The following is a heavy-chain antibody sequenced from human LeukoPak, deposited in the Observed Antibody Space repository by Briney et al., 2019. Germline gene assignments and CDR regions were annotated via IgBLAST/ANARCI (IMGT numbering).Heavy chain of an antibody. V-gene: IGHV3-30*18. J-gene: IGHJ4*02. D-gene: IGHD2-15*01. CDR2: ISYDGSNK. CDR1: GFTFSSYG. CDR3: AKVWGYCSGGSCDTFDY. Sequence: GGSLRLSCAASGFTFSSYGMHWVRQAPGKGLEWVAVISYDGSNKYYADSVKGRFTISRDNSKNTLYLQMNSLRAEDTAVYYCAKVWGYCSGGSCDTFDYWGQGTLVTVSS.